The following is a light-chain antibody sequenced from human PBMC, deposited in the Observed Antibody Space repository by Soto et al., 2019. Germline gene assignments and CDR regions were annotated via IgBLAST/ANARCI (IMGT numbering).Light chain of an antibody. V-gene: IGKV1-39*01. J-gene: IGKJ4*01. CDR1: QSIRSY. CDR3: QQLSIYPLT. CDR2: AAS. Sequence: DIQMTQSPSSLSASLGDSVTITSRATQSIRSYLNWYQHKPGKAPKLLIYAASSLQSGVPSRFSGSRSGADFTLTISSLQPEDSATYYCQQLSIYPLTFGGGTKVDIK.